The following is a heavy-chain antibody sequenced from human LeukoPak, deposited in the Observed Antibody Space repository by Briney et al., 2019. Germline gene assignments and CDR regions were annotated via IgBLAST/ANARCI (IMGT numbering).Heavy chain of an antibody. V-gene: IGHV4-39*07. CDR2: IYYSGST. CDR1: GGSISTSSYY. D-gene: IGHD3-22*01. CDR3: ARTYYYDSSGTNFDY. J-gene: IGHJ4*02. Sequence: PSETLSLTCTVSGGSISTSSYYWGWIRQPPGKGLEWIGSIYYSGSTYYNPSLKSRVTISVDTSKNQFSLKLSSVTAADTAVYYCARTYYYDSSGTNFDYWGQGTLVTVSS.